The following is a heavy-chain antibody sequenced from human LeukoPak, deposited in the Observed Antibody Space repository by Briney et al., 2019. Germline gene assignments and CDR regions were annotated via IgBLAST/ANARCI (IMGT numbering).Heavy chain of an antibody. CDR2: ISAYNGNT. D-gene: IGHD1-14*01. CDR1: GYTFTSYG. Sequence: ASVKVSCKASGYTFTSYGISWVRQAPGQGLEWMGWISAYNGNTNYAQKLQGRVTMTTDTSTSTAYMELSSLRSEDTAVYYCASRSEFSSYYYMDVWGKGTTVTVSS. V-gene: IGHV1-18*01. CDR3: ASRSEFSSYYYMDV. J-gene: IGHJ6*03.